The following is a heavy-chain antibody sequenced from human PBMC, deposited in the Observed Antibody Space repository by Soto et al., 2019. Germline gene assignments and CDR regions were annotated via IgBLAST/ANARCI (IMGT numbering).Heavy chain of an antibody. J-gene: IGHJ4*02. CDR2: ISGSGGST. V-gene: IGHV3-23*01. CDR3: AKESRLRLHFYY. Sequence: EVQLLESGGGLVQPGGSLSLSCAASGFTFSSYAMSWVRQAPGKGLEWVSAISGSGGSTYYADSVKGRFTISRDNSKNTLYLQMNSLRAEDTAVYYWAKESRLRLHFYYWGQGTLVTVSS. CDR1: GFTFSSYA.